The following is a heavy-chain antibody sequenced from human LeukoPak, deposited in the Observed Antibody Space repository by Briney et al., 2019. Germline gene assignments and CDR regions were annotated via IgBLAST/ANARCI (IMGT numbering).Heavy chain of an antibody. D-gene: IGHD4-11*01. J-gene: IGHJ4*02. CDR3: ARVRYSNYFDY. CDR1: GGSFSGYY. CDR2: INHSGST. V-gene: IGHV4-34*01. Sequence: PSETLSLTCAVYGGSFSGYYWSWIRQPPGKGLEWIGEINHSGSTNYNPSLKSRVTISVGTSKNQFSLKLSSVTAADTAVYYCARVRYSNYFDYWGQGTLVTVSS.